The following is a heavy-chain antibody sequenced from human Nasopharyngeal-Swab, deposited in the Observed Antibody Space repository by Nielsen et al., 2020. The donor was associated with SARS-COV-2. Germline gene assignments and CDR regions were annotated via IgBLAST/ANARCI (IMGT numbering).Heavy chain of an antibody. Sequence: WIRQPPGKGLEWIGYIYYSGSTNYNPSLKSQVTISVDTSKNQFSLKLSSVTAADTAVYYCARGSGDYVFDYWGQGTLVTVSS. D-gene: IGHD4-17*01. CDR2: IYYSGST. CDR3: ARGSGDYVFDY. J-gene: IGHJ4*02. V-gene: IGHV4-59*01.